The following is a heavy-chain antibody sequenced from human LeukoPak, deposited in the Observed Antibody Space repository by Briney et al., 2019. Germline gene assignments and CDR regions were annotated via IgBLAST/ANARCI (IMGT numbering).Heavy chain of an antibody. CDR2: IYYSGST. Sequence: SETLSLTCTVSGGSISSYYWSWIRQPPGKGLEWIGYIYYSGSTIYNPSLKSRVTISVDTSKNQFSLKLSSVSAADTAVYYCAPDILTGYYPDYWGQGTLVTVSS. CDR3: APDILTGYYPDY. D-gene: IGHD3-9*01. CDR1: GGSISSYY. J-gene: IGHJ4*02. V-gene: IGHV4-59*08.